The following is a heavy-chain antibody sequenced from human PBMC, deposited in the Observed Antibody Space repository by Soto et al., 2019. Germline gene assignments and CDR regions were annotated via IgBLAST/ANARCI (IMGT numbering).Heavy chain of an antibody. V-gene: IGHV1-46*01. Sequence: GASVKVSCKASGYTFTSYYMHWVRQAPGQGLEWMGIINPSGGSTSYAQKFQGGVTMTRDTSTSTVYMELSSLRSEDTAVYYCARDPLYQYYYDSSGSHFDYWGQGTLVTVSS. J-gene: IGHJ4*02. D-gene: IGHD3-22*01. CDR1: GYTFTSYY. CDR2: INPSGGST. CDR3: ARDPLYQYYYDSSGSHFDY.